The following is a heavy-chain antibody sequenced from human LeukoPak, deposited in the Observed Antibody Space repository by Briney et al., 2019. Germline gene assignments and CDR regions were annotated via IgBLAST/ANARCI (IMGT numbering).Heavy chain of an antibody. D-gene: IGHD2-2*01. CDR2: ISSSSSYI. CDR1: GFTFSSYS. CDR3: ARDPRDIVVVPADY. Sequence: GGSLRLSCAASGFTFSSYSMNWVRQAPGKGLEWVSSISSSSSYIYYADSVKGRFTISRDNAKNSPYLQMNSLRAEDTAVYYCARDPRDIVVVPADYWGQGTLVTVSS. V-gene: IGHV3-21*01. J-gene: IGHJ4*02.